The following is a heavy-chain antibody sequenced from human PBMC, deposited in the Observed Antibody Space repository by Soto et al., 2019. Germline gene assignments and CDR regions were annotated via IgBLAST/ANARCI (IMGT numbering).Heavy chain of an antibody. CDR2: INHSGST. D-gene: IGHD3-22*01. CDR3: ASKGYYYDSSGYYPIVDY. V-gene: IGHV4-34*01. Sequence: SETLSLTCAVSGHSISSGFYYWSWIRQPPGKGLEWIGEINHSGSTNYNPSLKSRVTISVDTSKNQFSLKLSSVTAADTAVYYCASKGYYYDSSGYYPIVDYWGQGTLVTVSS. CDR1: GHSISSGFYY. J-gene: IGHJ4*02.